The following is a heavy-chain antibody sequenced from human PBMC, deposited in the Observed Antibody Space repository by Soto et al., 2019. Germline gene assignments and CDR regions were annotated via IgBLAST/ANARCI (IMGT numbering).Heavy chain of an antibody. CDR2: IYYSGST. CDR3: ARLQAVYGDYVRRGLLFDY. V-gene: IGHV4-39*01. Sequence: QLQLQESGPGLVKPSETLSLTCTVSGGSISSSSYYWGWIRQPPGKGLEWIGSIYYSGSTYYNPSLKSRVTISVDTSKHQFSLKLSSVTAADTAVYYCARLQAVYGDYVRRGLLFDYWGQGTLVTVSS. D-gene: IGHD4-17*01. J-gene: IGHJ4*02. CDR1: GGSISSSSYY.